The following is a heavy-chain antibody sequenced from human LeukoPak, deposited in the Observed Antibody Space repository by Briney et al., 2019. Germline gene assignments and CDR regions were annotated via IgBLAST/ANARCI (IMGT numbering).Heavy chain of an antibody. Sequence: SETLSLTCTVSGGSISSGYYWSWIRQHPGKGLEWIGYIYYSGTTYYNPSLKSRVTISVDTSRNQFSLKLSSVTAADTAVYYCARDGGYGSGSYYFEYWGQGTLVTVSS. CDR3: ARDGGYGSGSYYFEY. CDR2: IYYSGTT. D-gene: IGHD3-10*01. CDR1: GGSISSGYY. J-gene: IGHJ4*02. V-gene: IGHV4-31*03.